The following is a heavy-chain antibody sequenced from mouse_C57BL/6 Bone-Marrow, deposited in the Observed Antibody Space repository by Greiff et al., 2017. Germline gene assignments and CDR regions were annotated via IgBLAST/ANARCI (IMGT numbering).Heavy chain of an antibody. CDR2: IDPSDSYT. CDR3: ARDGSSYWYFDV. V-gene: IGHV1-69*01. Sequence: VQLQQSGAELVMPGASVKLSCKASGYTFTSYWMHWVKQRPGQGLEWIGEIDPSDSYTNYNQKFKGKSTLTVDNASSTAYMQLSSLTSEDSAVYYCARDGSSYWYFDVWGTGTTVTVSS. CDR1: GYTFTSYW. J-gene: IGHJ1*03. D-gene: IGHD1-1*01.